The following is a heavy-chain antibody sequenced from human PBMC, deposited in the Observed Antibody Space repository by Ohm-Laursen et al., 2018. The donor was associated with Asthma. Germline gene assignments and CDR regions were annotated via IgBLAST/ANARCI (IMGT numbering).Heavy chain of an antibody. CDR1: GFTFSSYA. J-gene: IGHJ6*02. CDR3: ARETATGSQNIHYYDLDV. Sequence: SLRLSCAASGFTFSSYAMSWVRQAPGKGLECVSAIIGSGADTYYADSVKGRFTISRDNSKNTLYLQMNTLKAEDTAVYYCARETATGSQNIHYYDLDVWGQGTTVIVSS. CDR2: IIGSGADT. V-gene: IGHV3-23*01. D-gene: IGHD2-15*01.